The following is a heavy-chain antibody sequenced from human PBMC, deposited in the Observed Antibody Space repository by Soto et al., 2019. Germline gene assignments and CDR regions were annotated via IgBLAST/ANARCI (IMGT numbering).Heavy chain of an antibody. CDR2: INPILSMS. CDR1: GDTFSFYT. D-gene: IGHD3-10*01. CDR3: ATNSGSGYRAFDY. V-gene: IGHV1-69*02. Sequence: QVQLVQPGAEVKKPGSSVKVSCKASGDTFSFYTINWVRQAPGLGLEWMGRINPILSMSNYAQKFQGRVTITADKSTSTAYMALSRLRSDDTAMYYWATNSGSGYRAFDYWGQGALVTVSS. J-gene: IGHJ4*02.